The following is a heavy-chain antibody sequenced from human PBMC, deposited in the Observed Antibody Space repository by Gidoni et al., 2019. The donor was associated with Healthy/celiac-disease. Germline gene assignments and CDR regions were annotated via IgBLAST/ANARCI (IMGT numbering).Heavy chain of an antibody. CDR2: IGAYNGNT. J-gene: IGHJ4*02. CDR1: GYTFTSYG. V-gene: IGHV1-18*01. CDR3: ARDLGKYCSGGSCYSHY. Sequence: QVQLVQSGAEVKKPGASVKVSCKASGYTFTSYGISWVRQAPGQGLEWMGWIGAYNGNTNYAQKLQGSVTMTTDTSTSTAYMELRSLRSDDTAVYYCARDLGKYCSGGSCYSHYWGQGTLVTVSS. D-gene: IGHD2-15*01.